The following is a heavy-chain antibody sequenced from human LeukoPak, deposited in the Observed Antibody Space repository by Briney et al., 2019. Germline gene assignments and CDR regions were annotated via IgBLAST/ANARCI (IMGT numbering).Heavy chain of an antibody. J-gene: IGHJ4*02. CDR2: ITGSDGFT. Sequence: GGSLRLSCAASGFPFSSYAMNWVRQAPGKGLEWVSVITGSDGFTQYADSVKGRFTISRDNSKNTVYLQMNRLRVEDTALYYCVRSLDYWGQGTLVTVSS. CDR1: GFPFSSYA. CDR3: VRSLDY. V-gene: IGHV3-23*01.